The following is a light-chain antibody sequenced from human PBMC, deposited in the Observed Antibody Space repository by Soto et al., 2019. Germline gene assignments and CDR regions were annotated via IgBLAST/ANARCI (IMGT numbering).Light chain of an antibody. J-gene: IGKJ5*01. V-gene: IGKV3D-15*01. CDR1: QSVSSY. CDR2: GAS. CDR3: QQYNNWPPIT. Sequence: EIVLTQSPATLSLSPGERATLSCRASQSVSSYLAWYQQKPGQAPTLLIYGASIRAAGIPDRFSGSGSGTEFTLTIRSLQSEDFAVYYCQQYNNWPPITFGKGKRLEIK.